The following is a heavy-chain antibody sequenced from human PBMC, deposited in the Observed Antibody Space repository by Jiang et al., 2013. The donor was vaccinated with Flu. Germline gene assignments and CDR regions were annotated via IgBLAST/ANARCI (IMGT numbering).Heavy chain of an antibody. Sequence: QLLESGGGVVQPGRSLRLSCAASGFTFSSYGMHWVRQAPGKGLEWVAVIWYDGSNKYYADSVKGRFTISRDNSKNTLYLQMNSLRAEDTAVYYCARDYYYGGNAIGVPEYYFDYWGQGTLVTVSS. D-gene: IGHD4-23*01. CDR2: IWYDGSNK. V-gene: IGHV3-33*01. CDR3: ARDYYYGGNAIGVPEYYFDY. J-gene: IGHJ4*02. CDR1: GFTFSSYG.